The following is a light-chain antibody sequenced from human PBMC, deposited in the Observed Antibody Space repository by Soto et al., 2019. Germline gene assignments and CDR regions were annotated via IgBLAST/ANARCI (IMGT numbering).Light chain of an antibody. Sequence: DIQLTQSPPFLSASVGDRVTFTCRSSQDISSYLAWYQQKPGKAPKVLIYGASTLQSGVPPRFGGSGSGTAFTLTISSLQPEDFANYFCQQVHDYPITFGGGTKVDIK. J-gene: IGKJ4*01. CDR3: QQVHDYPIT. CDR1: QDISSY. V-gene: IGKV1-9*01. CDR2: GAS.